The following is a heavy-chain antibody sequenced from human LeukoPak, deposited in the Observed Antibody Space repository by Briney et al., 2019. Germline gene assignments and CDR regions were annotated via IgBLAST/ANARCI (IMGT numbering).Heavy chain of an antibody. J-gene: IGHJ4*02. Sequence: PGGSLRLSCTTSGFTFTNYGINWVRQAPGKGLEWVAAIWYDGSKTSYTDSVKGRFTVSRDISKNTVYLQMNGLKAEDTAVYYCARAQTWELLPIFPDYWGQGTLVTVSS. CDR2: IWYDGSKT. V-gene: IGHV3-33*01. CDR3: ARAQTWELLPIFPDY. CDR1: GFTFTNYG. D-gene: IGHD1-26*01.